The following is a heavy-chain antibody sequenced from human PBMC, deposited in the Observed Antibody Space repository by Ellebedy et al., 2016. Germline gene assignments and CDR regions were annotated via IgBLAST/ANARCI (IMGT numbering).Heavy chain of an antibody. CDR3: ARDSDIVVVPAAPFDP. V-gene: IGHV4-61*01. J-gene: IGHJ5*02. CDR1: GGSVSSATYY. D-gene: IGHD2-2*01. Sequence: SETLSLXCTVSGGSVSSATYYWSWIRQPPGQGLEWIGFFYYGGSTNYNPSLKSRFTISVDTSKNQFSLKLSSVTAADTAVYYCARDSDIVVVPAAPFDPWGQGTLVTVSS. CDR2: FYYGGST.